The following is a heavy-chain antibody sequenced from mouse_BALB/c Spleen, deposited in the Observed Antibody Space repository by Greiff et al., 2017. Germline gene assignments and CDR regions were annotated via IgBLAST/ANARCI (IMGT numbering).Heavy chain of an antibody. V-gene: IGHV5-9-4*01. J-gene: IGHJ2*01. Sequence: EVKLVESGGGLVKPGGSLKLSCAASGFTFSSYAMSWVRQSPEKRLEWVAEISSGGSYTYYPDTVTGRFTISRDNAKNTLYLEMSSLRSEDTAMYYCARDYYGSSYYFDYWGQGTTLTVSS. CDR3: ARDYYGSSYYFDY. D-gene: IGHD1-1*01. CDR2: ISSGGSYT. CDR1: GFTFSSYA.